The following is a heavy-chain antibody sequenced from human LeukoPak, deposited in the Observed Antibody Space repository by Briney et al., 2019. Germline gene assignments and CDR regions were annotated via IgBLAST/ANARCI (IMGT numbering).Heavy chain of an antibody. V-gene: IGHV4-34*01. D-gene: IGHD3-10*01. Sequence: SETLSLTCAIDGGSFNGFYWSWIRQAPGKGLEWIGEINHSGSTSYNPSLKSRFTMSVDSSKNQFSLKLSSVTAADTAVYYCAKPTYRRGTGGFDYWGQGTLVTVSS. CDR2: INHSGST. J-gene: IGHJ4*02. CDR3: AKPTYRRGTGGFDY. CDR1: GGSFNGFY.